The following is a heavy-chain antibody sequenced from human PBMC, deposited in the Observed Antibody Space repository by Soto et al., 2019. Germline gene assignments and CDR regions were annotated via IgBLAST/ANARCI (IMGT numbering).Heavy chain of an antibody. Sequence: QVQLQESGPGLVKPSETLSLTCSVSGGSVSNASFYWTWIRQAPGSGLEYIGYIFYTGVTNYNPSLSSRVTISLDTSKKHFSLKLNSMADADTAVYCCVRVLDSSGYADLWGRGTLVTVSS. CDR1: GGSVSNASFY. D-gene: IGHD3-22*01. J-gene: IGHJ2*01. V-gene: IGHV4-61*03. CDR3: VRVLDSSGYADL. CDR2: IFYTGVT.